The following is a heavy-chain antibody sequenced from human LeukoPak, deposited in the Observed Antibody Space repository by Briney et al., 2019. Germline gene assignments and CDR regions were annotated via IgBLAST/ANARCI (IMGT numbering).Heavy chain of an antibody. Sequence: PSETLSLTCAVYGGSFSGYYWSWTRQSPGKGLEWIGEINHSGSTNYSPSLKSRVTISVDTSKNQFSLKLSSVTAADTAVYCCARGDGRXXLXLVYWGQGTLVTVSS. D-gene: IGHD3-3*02. J-gene: IGHJ4*02. V-gene: IGHV4-34*01. CDR3: ARGDGRXXLXLVY. CDR1: GGSFSGYY. CDR2: INHSGST.